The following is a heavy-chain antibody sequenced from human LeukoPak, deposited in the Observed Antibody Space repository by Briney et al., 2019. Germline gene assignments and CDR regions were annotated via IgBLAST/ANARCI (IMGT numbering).Heavy chain of an antibody. CDR2: IIPIFGTA. Sequence: SVKVSCKASGGTFSSYAISWVRQAPGQGLEWMGRIIPIFGTANYAQKFQGRVTITTDESTSTAYMELSSLRSEDTAVYYCARGAPVEMATTDAFDIWGQGTMVTVSS. D-gene: IGHD5-24*01. CDR3: ARGAPVEMATTDAFDI. CDR1: GGTFSSYA. V-gene: IGHV1-69*05. J-gene: IGHJ3*02.